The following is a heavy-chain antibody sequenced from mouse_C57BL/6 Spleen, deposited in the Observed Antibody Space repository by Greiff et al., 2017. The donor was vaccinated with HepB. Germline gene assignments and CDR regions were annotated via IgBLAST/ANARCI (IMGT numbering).Heavy chain of an antibody. Sequence: VQLKQSGPELVKPGASVKISCKASGYSFTGYYMNWVKQSPEKSLEWIGEINPSTGGTTYNQKFKAKATLTVDKSSSTAYMQLKSLTSEDSAVYYCARRGYGSGFAYWGQGTLVTVSA. CDR1: GYSFTGYY. V-gene: IGHV1-42*01. CDR2: INPSTGGT. D-gene: IGHD1-1*01. CDR3: ARRGYGSGFAY. J-gene: IGHJ3*01.